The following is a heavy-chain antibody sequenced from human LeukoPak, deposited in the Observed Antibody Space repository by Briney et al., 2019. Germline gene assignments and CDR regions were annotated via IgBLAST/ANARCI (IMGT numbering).Heavy chain of an antibody. Sequence: QAGGPLRLSCAASGFTFSSYEMNWVRQAPGKGLEWVSYISSSGSTIYYADSVKGRFTISRDNAKNSLYLQMNSLGAEDTAVYYCAELGITMIGGVWGKGTTVTISS. CDR2: ISSSGSTI. J-gene: IGHJ6*04. CDR1: GFTFSSYE. CDR3: AELGITMIGGV. D-gene: IGHD3-10*02. V-gene: IGHV3-48*03.